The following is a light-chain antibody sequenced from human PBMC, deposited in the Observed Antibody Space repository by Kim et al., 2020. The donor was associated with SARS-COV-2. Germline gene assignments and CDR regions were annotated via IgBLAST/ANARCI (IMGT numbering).Light chain of an antibody. V-gene: IGKV3-11*01. CDR1: QSVSSY. CDR2: DAS. Sequence: PGERATLSCRASQSVSSYLAWYQQKPGQAPRLLIYDASNRATGIPARFSGSGSGTDFTLTISSLEPEDFAVYYCQQRSNWPPIITFGQGTRLEIK. CDR3: QQRSNWPPIIT. J-gene: IGKJ5*01.